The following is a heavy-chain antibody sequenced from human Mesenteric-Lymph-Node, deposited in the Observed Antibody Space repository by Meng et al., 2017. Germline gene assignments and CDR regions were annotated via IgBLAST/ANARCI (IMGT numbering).Heavy chain of an antibody. CDR2: FDPEDGET. D-gene: IGHD5-24*01. CDR1: GYTLTELS. CDR3: ATDMAATHYYYYGMDV. V-gene: IGHV1-24*01. J-gene: IGHJ6*02. Sequence: ASVKVSCKVSGYTLTELSMHWVRQAPGKGLEWMGGFDPEDGETIYAQKFQGRVTMTEDTSTDTAYMELSSLRSEDTAVYYCATDMAATHYYYYGMDVWGQGTTVTFSS.